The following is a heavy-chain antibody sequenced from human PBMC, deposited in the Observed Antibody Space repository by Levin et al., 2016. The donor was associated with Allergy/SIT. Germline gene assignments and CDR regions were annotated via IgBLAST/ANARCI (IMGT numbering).Heavy chain of an antibody. CDR3: AREYDYDGNYASEYFQH. J-gene: IGHJ1*01. CDR2: ISYDGSNK. CDR1: GFTFSSYG. V-gene: IGHV3-30*03. Sequence: GESLKISCAASGFTFSSYGMHWVRQAPGKGLEWVAVISYDGSNKYYADSVKGRFTISRDNAKNSLYLQMNSLRAEDTAVYYCAREYDYDGNYASEYFQHWGQGTLVTVSS. D-gene: IGHD3-16*01.